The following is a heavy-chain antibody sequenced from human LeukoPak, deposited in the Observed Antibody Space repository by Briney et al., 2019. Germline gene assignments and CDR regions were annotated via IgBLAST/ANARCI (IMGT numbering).Heavy chain of an antibody. CDR3: VKDQEWTQLWLFDY. CDR1: GFTFSNYG. V-gene: IGHV3-30*18. D-gene: IGHD5-18*01. CDR2: ISYDGKNK. J-gene: IGHJ4*02. Sequence: GGSLRLSCAASGFTFSNYGMHWVRQAPGKGLEGVAVISYDGKNKYYGDSVKGRFTISRDNAKNTLYLQMNNLRAEDTAVYYCVKDQEWTQLWLFDYWGQGTLVTVSS.